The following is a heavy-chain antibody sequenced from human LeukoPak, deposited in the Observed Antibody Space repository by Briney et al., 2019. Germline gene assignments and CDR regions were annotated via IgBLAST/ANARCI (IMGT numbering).Heavy chain of an antibody. CDR3: AKTYYDSSGYYFPLAFDI. V-gene: IGHV3-9*01. Sequence: GGSLRLSCAASGFTFDDYAMHWVGQAPGKGLEWVSCISWNSGSIGYADSVKGRFTISRDNAKNSLYLQMNSLRAEDTALYYCAKTYYDSSGYYFPLAFDIWGQGTMVTVSS. CDR2: ISWNSGSI. CDR1: GFTFDDYA. D-gene: IGHD3-22*01. J-gene: IGHJ3*02.